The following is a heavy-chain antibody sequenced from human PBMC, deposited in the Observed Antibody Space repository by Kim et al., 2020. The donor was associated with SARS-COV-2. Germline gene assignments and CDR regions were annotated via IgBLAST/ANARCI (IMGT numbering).Heavy chain of an antibody. CDR2: MNPNSGNT. J-gene: IGHJ4*02. Sequence: ASVKVSCKASGYTFTSYDINWVRQATGQGLEWMGWMNPNSGNTGYARKFQGRVTMTRNTSISTAYMELSSLRSEDTAIYYCAKARAMKFDYWGQGTLVTVSS. CDR1: GYTFTSYD. D-gene: IGHD2-2*01. V-gene: IGHV1-8*01. CDR3: AKARAMKFDY.